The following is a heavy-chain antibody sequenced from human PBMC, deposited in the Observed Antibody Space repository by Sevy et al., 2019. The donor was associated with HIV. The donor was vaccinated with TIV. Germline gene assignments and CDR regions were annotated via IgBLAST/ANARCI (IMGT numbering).Heavy chain of an antibody. CDR1: GYSFTSYG. D-gene: IGHD1-26*01. V-gene: IGHV1-18*01. Sequence: ASVKVSCKASGYSFTSYGITWVRQAPGQGLEWMGRISTLNTNYAQKLQGRVTLTTDTSTSTVYMELRSLRSDDTAVYYCARAPSGSQGPGQYFQHWGQGTLVTVSS. CDR3: ARAPSGSQGPGQYFQH. CDR2: ISTLNT. J-gene: IGHJ1*01.